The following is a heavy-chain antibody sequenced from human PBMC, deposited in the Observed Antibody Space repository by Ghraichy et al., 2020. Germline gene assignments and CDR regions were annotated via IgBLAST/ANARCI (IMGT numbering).Heavy chain of an antibody. CDR3: ARGHSYGYGCDY. CDR2: INRDGSSA. J-gene: IGHJ4*02. CDR1: GFTFSNYW. D-gene: IGHD5-18*01. Sequence: GGSLRLSCAAFGFTFSNYWMHWVRQTPGKRLVWVSRINRDGSSANYADSVKGRFTISRDNARNTLFLQMSSLRADDTAIYYCARGHSYGYGCDYWGQGTLVTVSS. V-gene: IGHV3-74*01.